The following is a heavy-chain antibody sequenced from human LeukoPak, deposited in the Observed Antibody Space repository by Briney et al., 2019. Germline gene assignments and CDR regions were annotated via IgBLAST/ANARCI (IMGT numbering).Heavy chain of an antibody. J-gene: IGHJ4*02. D-gene: IGHD2-15*01. V-gene: IGHV3-23*01. CDR2: ISGSGGST. CDR1: GFTFSSYG. CDR3: AKNSGGTCYSHLDY. Sequence: GGSLRLSCAASGFTFSSYGMTWVRQAPGKRLEWVSGISGSGGSTYYEDSVKGRFTISRDNSKNTLYLQMNSLRAEDTAVYYCAKNSGGTCYSHLDYWGQGTLVTVSS.